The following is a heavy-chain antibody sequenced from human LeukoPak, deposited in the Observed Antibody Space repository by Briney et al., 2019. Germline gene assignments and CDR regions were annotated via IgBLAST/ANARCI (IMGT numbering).Heavy chain of an antibody. V-gene: IGHV4-59*01. CDR3: AREDDSSGYYP. CDR2: IYYSGST. CDR1: GGSISSYY. J-gene: IGHJ5*02. D-gene: IGHD3-22*01. Sequence: KASETPSLTCTVSGGSISSYYWSWIRQPPGKGLEWIGYIYYSGSTNYNPSLKSRVTISVDTSKNQFSLKLSSVTAADTAVYYCAREDDSSGYYPWGQGTLVTVSS.